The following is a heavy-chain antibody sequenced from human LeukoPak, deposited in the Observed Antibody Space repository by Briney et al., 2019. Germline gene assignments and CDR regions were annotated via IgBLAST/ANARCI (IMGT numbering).Heavy chain of an antibody. D-gene: IGHD1-1*01. Sequence: PSETLSLTCTVSGGSISSYYWSWIRQPPGKGLEWVGSLFYSGNTYYNPSLKSRVTISVDTTQNQFSLKLTSVTAADTAVYYCVKRGTGSYYYGMDVWGQGTTVTVSS. CDR1: GGSISSYY. CDR2: LFYSGNT. J-gene: IGHJ6*02. CDR3: VKRGTGSYYYGMDV. V-gene: IGHV4-59*05.